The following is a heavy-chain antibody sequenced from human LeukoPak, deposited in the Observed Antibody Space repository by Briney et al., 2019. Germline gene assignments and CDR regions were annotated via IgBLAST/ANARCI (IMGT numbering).Heavy chain of an antibody. Sequence: GRSLRLSCAASGFTFSSYAMHWVRQAPGKGLEWVAVISYDGSNKYYADSVKGRFTISRDNSKNTLYLQMGSLRAEDMAVYYCATYSLLENYWGQGTLVTVSS. D-gene: IGHD2-15*01. V-gene: IGHV3-30*14. J-gene: IGHJ4*02. CDR2: ISYDGSNK. CDR1: GFTFSSYA. CDR3: ATYSLLENY.